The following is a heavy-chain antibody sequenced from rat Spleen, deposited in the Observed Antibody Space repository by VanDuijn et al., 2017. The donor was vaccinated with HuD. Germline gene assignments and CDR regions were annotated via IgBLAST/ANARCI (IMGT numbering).Heavy chain of an antibody. CDR1: GFTFSDYY. CDR2: IVFDSSGV. D-gene: IGHD1-2*01. CDR3: ATDPGYSSWAYVMDA. J-gene: IGHJ4*01. V-gene: IGHV5S10*01. Sequence: EVQLVESGGGLVQPGRSMKLSCAASGFTFSDYYMAWVRQSPEKGLEWVATIVFDSSGVYYRNSVKGRFTLSRDNAKSTLYLQISSLMSEDTATYYCATDPGYSSWAYVMDALGQGASVTVSS.